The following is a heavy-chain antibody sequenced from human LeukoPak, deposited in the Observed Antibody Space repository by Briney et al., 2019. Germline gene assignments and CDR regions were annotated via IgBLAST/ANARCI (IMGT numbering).Heavy chain of an antibody. Sequence: PSETLSLTCTVSGGSISSSSYYWSWIRQPPGKGLEWIGYIYYSGSTNYNPSLKSRVTISVDTSKNQFSLKLSSVTAADTAVYYCARHSLYYYDSSGPPYNWFDPWGQGTLVTVSS. V-gene: IGHV4-61*05. J-gene: IGHJ5*02. CDR1: GGSISSSSYY. CDR2: IYYSGST. D-gene: IGHD3-22*01. CDR3: ARHSLYYYDSSGPPYNWFDP.